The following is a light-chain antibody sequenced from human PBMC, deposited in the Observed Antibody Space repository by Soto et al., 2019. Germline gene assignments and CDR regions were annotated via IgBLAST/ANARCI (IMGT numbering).Light chain of an antibody. CDR3: QQRSDWPPT. CDR1: QSIASY. Sequence: DIVLTQSPATLSLSPGERDTLSCRASQSIASYLAWYQQRPGQAPRLLIYDASNRATGIPARFSGSGSETDLTLTISSQEPEDFAVYYCQQRSDWPPTFGGGTQVEIK. V-gene: IGKV3-11*01. CDR2: DAS. J-gene: IGKJ4*01.